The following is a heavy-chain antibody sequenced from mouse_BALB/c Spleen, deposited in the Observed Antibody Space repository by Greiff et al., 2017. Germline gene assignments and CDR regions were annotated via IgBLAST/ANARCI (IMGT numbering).Heavy chain of an antibody. CDR3: AREWSMITTGDYAMDY. CDR2: ISDGGSYT. D-gene: IGHD2-4*01. J-gene: IGHJ4*01. V-gene: IGHV5-4*02. CDR1: GFTFSDYY. Sequence: EVKLVESGGGLVKPGGSLKLSCAASGFTFSDYYMYWVRQTPEKRLEWVATISDGGSYTYYPDSVKGRFTISRDNAKNNLYLQMSSLKSEDTAMYYCAREWSMITTGDYAMDYWGQGTSVTVSS.